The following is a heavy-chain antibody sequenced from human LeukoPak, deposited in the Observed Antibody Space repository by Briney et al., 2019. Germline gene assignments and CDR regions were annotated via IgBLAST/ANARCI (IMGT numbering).Heavy chain of an antibody. CDR3: ARPDIVVVVAATKGPWGMDV. J-gene: IGHJ6*02. CDR1: GYTFTSYY. D-gene: IGHD2-15*01. V-gene: IGHV1-46*01. CDR2: INPSGGST. Sequence: ASVKVSCKASGYTFTSYYMHWVRQAPGQGLEWMGIINPSGGSTSYAQKFRGRATMTRDTSTSTVYMELSSLRSEDTAVYYCARPDIVVVVAATKGPWGMDVWGQGTTVTVSS.